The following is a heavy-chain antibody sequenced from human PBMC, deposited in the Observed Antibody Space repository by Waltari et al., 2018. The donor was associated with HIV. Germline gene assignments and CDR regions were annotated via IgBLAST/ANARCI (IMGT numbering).Heavy chain of an antibody. CDR3: ASSYGSGSSKLDY. CDR2: IIPILGIG. J-gene: IGHJ4*02. V-gene: IGHV1-69*04. Sequence: QVQLVQSGAEVKKPGSSVKVSCKASGGTFSSYAISWVRQAPGQGLEWMGRIIPILGIGNYAQKFQGRVTITADKSTSTAYMELSSLRSEDTAVYYCASSYGSGSSKLDYWGQGTLVTVSS. CDR1: GGTFSSYA. D-gene: IGHD3-10*01.